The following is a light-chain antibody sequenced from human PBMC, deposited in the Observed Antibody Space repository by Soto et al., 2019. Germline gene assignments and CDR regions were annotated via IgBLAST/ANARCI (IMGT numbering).Light chain of an antibody. Sequence: DIQLTQSPSFLSASVGDRVTITCRASQGLSSDLAWYQQEPGKAPKLLIYAASTLQSGVPSRFSGSGSGTEFTLSISSLQPEDFATYYCQQLNSYPIIFGQGTRLEIK. J-gene: IGKJ5*01. CDR3: QQLNSYPII. CDR1: QGLSSD. V-gene: IGKV1-9*01. CDR2: AAS.